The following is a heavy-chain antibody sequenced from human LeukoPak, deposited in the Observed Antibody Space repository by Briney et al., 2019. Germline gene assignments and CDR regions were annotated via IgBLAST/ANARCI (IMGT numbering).Heavy chain of an antibody. CDR2: ISGSGDST. CDR3: AKGSGTSRPYYLDY. Sequence: GGSLRLPCAASGFAFNSYVMTWVRQAPGKGLDWFSAISGSGDSTYYADSVKGRFTISRDSSRSTMYLQMTSLTAEDTAVYYCAKGSGTSRPYYLDYWGRGTLVTVSS. CDR1: GFAFNSYV. D-gene: IGHD6-25*01. J-gene: IGHJ4*02. V-gene: IGHV3-23*01.